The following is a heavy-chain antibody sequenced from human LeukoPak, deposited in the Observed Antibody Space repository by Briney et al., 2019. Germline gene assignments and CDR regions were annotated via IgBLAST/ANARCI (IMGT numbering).Heavy chain of an antibody. CDR2: IGGSGGST. Sequence: PGGSLRLSCAASGFTFSSYAMSWVRQAPGKGLEWVSAIGGSGGSTYYADSVKGRFTISRDNSKNTLYLQMNSLRAEDTAVYYCAKDNSGYGSGSYYNYWGQGTLVTVSS. V-gene: IGHV3-23*01. D-gene: IGHD3-10*01. J-gene: IGHJ4*02. CDR3: AKDNSGYGSGSYYNY. CDR1: GFTFSSYA.